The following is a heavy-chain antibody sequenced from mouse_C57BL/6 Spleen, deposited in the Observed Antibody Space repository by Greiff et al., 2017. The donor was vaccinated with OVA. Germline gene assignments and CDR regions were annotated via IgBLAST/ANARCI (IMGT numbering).Heavy chain of an antibody. J-gene: IGHJ3*01. V-gene: IGHV1-50*01. D-gene: IGHD1-1*01. CDR1: GYTFTSYW. CDR3: ARSIYGRDFAY. CDR2: IDPSDSYT. Sequence: VQLQQPGAELVKPGASVKLSCKASGYTFTSYWMQWVKQRPGQGLEWIGEIDPSDSYTNYNQKFKGKATLTVDTSSSTAYMQLSSLTSEDSAVYYCARSIYGRDFAYWGQGTLVTVSA.